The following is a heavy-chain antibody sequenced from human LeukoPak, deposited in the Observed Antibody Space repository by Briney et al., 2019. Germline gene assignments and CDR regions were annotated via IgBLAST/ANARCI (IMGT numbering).Heavy chain of an antibody. V-gene: IGHV1-46*01. D-gene: IGHD3-9*01. Sequence: ASVKVSCKASGYTFTGYCVHWVRQAPGQGLEWMGIINPSGGSTSYAQKFQGRVTMTRDTSTSTVYMELSSLRSEDTAVYYCATGYFDWLLYWGQGTLVTVSS. CDR2: INPSGGST. CDR1: GYTFTGYC. CDR3: ATGYFDWLLY. J-gene: IGHJ4*02.